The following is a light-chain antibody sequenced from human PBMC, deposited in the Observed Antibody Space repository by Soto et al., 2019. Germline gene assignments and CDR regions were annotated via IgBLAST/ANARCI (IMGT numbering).Light chain of an antibody. J-gene: IGKJ5*01. CDR2: AES. V-gene: IGKV1-16*02. Sequence: DIHMTQSPSSLSSSVGDIFTITCRSSQGIRNYLAGFKQKPGKAPKSLIYAESSLQRGVPSKLRGSGSGTDLNLTISRLQPEDFATYYCQQYNSYPATFGQGTRLEIK. CDR3: QQYNSYPAT. CDR1: QGIRNY.